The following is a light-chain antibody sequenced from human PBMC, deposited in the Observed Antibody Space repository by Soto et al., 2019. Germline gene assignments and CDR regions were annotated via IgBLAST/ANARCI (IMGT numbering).Light chain of an antibody. CDR2: DAS. J-gene: IGKJ1*01. CDR1: QSISTW. Sequence: DIQMTQPPSTLSASVGDRVTITCRASQSISTWLAWYQQKPGKAPNLLIYDASSLESGVPSRFSGSGSGTEFTLTISSLQPDDFGTYYCQHYNTYSGTFGQGTKVDIK. V-gene: IGKV1-5*01. CDR3: QHYNTYSGT.